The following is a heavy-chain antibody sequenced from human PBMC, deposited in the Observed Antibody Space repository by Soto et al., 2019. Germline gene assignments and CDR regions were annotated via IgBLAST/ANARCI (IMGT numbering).Heavy chain of an antibody. D-gene: IGHD5-18*01. CDR2: IYYSGST. J-gene: IGHJ6*02. CDR1: GGSISRSSYY. CDR3: VCIFSGGYSYGFSYYGMDV. V-gene: IGHV4-39*01. Sequence: SETLSLTCTVSGGSISRSSYYWGWIRQPPGKGLEWIGSIYYSGSTYYNPSLKSRVTISVDTSKNQFSLKLSSVTAADTAMYYCVCIFSGGYSYGFSYYGMDVWGQGTTVT.